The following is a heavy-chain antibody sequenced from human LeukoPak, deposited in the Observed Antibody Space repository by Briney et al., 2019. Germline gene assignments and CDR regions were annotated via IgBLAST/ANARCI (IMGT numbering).Heavy chain of an antibody. CDR3: AKRSCSGGSCNFDY. J-gene: IGHJ4*02. V-gene: IGHV3-23*01. CDR2: ISDSGAAT. CDR1: GFTFRSYA. D-gene: IGHD2-15*01. Sequence: GGSLRLSCAASGFTFRSYAMSWVRQAPGKGLEWVSAISDSGAATNYADSVKGRLTISRDNSKNTPYLQMNSLRAEDTALYYCAKRSCSGGSCNFDYWGQGTLVTVSS.